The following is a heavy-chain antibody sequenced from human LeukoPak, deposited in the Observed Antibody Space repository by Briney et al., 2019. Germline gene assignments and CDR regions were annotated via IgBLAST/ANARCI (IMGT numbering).Heavy chain of an antibody. CDR3: ARDLGFSHTGYSSSWYVGYYMDV. CDR2: ISSSGSTI. J-gene: IGHJ6*03. D-gene: IGHD6-13*01. CDR1: GFTFSDYY. Sequence: GGPLRLSCAASGFTFSDYYMSWIRQAPGKGLEWVSYISSSGSTIYYADSVKGRFTISRDNAKNSLYLQMNSLRAEDTAVYYCARDLGFSHTGYSSSWYVGYYMDVWGKGTTVTVSS. V-gene: IGHV3-11*01.